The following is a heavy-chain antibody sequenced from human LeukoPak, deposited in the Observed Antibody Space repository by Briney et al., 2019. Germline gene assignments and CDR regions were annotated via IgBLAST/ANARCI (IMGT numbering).Heavy chain of an antibody. CDR2: FDPKDVET. V-gene: IGHV1-24*01. J-gene: IGHJ4*02. CDR3: ATVSIVGATTDY. Sequence: ASVKVSCKVSGYTLTALSIHWVRQAPGKGLDWMGGFDPKDVETIYAQKFQGRVTMTEDASTDTAYMELSSLRSEDTAVYYCATVSIVGATTDYWGQGTLVTVSS. CDR1: GYTLTALS. D-gene: IGHD1-26*01.